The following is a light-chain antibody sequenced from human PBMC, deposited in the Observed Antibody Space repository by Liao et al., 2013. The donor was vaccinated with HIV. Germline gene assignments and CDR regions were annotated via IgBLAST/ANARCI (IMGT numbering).Light chain of an antibody. Sequence: SYVLTQPPSVSAAPGKTARITCGGHYIRGKLVHWYKQKPGQAPVPVIYYDTVRPLGIPERFSGSSSGTTVTLTISGAQVEDEADYYCYSASDNIGVFGGGTKLTVL. CDR3: YSASDNIGV. CDR1: YIRGKL. V-gene: IGLV3-21*01. CDR2: YDT. J-gene: IGLJ2*01.